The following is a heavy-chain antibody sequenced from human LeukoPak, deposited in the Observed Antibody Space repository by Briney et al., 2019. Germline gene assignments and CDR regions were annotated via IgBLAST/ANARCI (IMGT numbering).Heavy chain of an antibody. CDR3: ARGPYYYDSSGYYYASGMDV. CDR1: XXXFSXXS. D-gene: IGHD3-22*01. J-gene: IGHJ6*02. CDR2: XSSSSSYI. V-gene: IGHV3-21*01. Sequence: GSLRLSCAAXXXXFSXXSMNWXRXAPGKXLEXVXSXSSSSSYIYYADSVKGRFTISRDNAKNSLYLQMNSLRAEDTAVYYCARGPYYYDSSGYYYASGMDVWGQGTTVTVSS.